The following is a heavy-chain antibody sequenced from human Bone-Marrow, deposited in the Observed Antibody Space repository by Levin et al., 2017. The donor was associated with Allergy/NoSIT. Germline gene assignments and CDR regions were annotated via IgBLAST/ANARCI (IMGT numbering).Heavy chain of an antibody. J-gene: IGHJ5*02. CDR1: GDSISSSSYY. D-gene: IGHD6-6*01. V-gene: IGHV4-39*01. Sequence: SETLSLTCPVSGDSISSSSYYWGWFRQPPGKGLEWIGTIYSTGITYYNPSLKSRVTISVDTSKNHLSLNLSSVTAADTAVYYCASSSWSGGFDAWGQGTLVSVSS. CDR2: IYSTGIT. CDR3: ASSSWSGGFDA.